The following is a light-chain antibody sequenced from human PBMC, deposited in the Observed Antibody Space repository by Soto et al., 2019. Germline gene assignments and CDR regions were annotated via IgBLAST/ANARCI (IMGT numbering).Light chain of an antibody. J-gene: IGLJ2*01. CDR2: EVS. CDR3: SSYTPTSTPVI. Sequence: QSALTQPASVSGSPGQSITISCTGTSSDVGGYNYVSWYQQHPGKAPKLMIYEVSNRPSGVSNRFSGSKSGNTAFLTISGLQAEDEADYYCSSYTPTSTPVIFGGGTKVTVL. CDR1: SSDVGGYNY. V-gene: IGLV2-14*01.